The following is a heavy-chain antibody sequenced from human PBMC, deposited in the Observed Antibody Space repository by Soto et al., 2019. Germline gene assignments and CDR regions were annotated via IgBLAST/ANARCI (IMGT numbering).Heavy chain of an antibody. CDR1: GFIFSGYG. Sequence: GGSLRLSCAASGFIFSGYGMHWVRQAPGKGLEWVAVIWNDGSDKYYGDSVKGRFTISRDNSKNMLYLQMDSLRAEDTALYYCARDLRLSRRGYDLEQSPAYWGRGTLVTVSS. D-gene: IGHD5-12*01. V-gene: IGHV3-33*01. CDR2: IWNDGSDK. J-gene: IGHJ4*02. CDR3: ARDLRLSRRGYDLEQSPAY.